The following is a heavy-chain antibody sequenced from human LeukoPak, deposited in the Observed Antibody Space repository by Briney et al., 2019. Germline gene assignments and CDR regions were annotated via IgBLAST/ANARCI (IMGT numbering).Heavy chain of an antibody. CDR2: IRGDGVTT. D-gene: IGHD1-26*01. J-gene: IGHJ3*02. Sequence: GGSLRLSCAASGFAFRSHGMNWVRQAPGKGLEWVSGIRGDGVTTYYADSVKGRFTISRDNSKNTLYLQMNSLRAEDTAVYYCAREWELQDAFDIWGQGTMVTVSS. CDR1: GFAFRSHG. V-gene: IGHV3-23*01. CDR3: AREWELQDAFDI.